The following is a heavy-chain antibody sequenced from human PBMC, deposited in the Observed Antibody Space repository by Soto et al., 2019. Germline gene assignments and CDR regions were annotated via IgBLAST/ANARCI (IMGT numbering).Heavy chain of an antibody. CDR3: ARGIDGIVQIRYFAFKEAAFDF. CDR1: GFTFSSHW. D-gene: IGHD3-9*01. Sequence: EVQLVESGGGLVQPGGSLRLSCAASGFTFSSHWMHWVRQAPGRGLVWVSRINSDGSSTTYADSVKGRFTISRDNAKNTLYLQMNSLRAADTAVYYCARGIDGIVQIRYFAFKEAAFDFWGQGTVVTVSS. J-gene: IGHJ3*01. CDR2: INSDGSST. V-gene: IGHV3-74*01.